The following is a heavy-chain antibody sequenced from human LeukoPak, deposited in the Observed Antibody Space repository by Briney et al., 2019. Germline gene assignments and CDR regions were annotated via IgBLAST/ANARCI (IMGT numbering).Heavy chain of an antibody. CDR3: APSESYFPFEY. D-gene: IGHD1-26*01. CDR2: ISGSGGST. Sequence: GGSLRLSCAASGFTFSSYAMSWVRQAPGKGLEWVSAISGSGGSTYYADSVKGRFTISRDNSKNTLYLQMNSLRAEDTAVYYCAPSESYFPFEYWGQGNLVTVSS. V-gene: IGHV3-23*01. CDR1: GFTFSSYA. J-gene: IGHJ4*02.